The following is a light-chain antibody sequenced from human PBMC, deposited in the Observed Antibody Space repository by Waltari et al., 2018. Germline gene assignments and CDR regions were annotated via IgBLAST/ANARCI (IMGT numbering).Light chain of an antibody. CDR1: QSVRHY. Sequence: ELVFTQSPATLSLSPGERAPLSCRVSQSVRHYLAWYQQKPGQAPRLLIYDASSRAPGIPARFSGSGSGTDFTLSVSRLEPEDFAVYYCQQRDNWPWTFGQGTKVEI. CDR2: DAS. CDR3: QQRDNWPWT. V-gene: IGKV3-11*01. J-gene: IGKJ1*01.